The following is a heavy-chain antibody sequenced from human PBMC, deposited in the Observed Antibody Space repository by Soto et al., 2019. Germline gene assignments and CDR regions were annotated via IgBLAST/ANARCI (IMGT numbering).Heavy chain of an antibody. D-gene: IGHD3-22*01. CDR3: ARGLHTYYYDSSGYAFDY. V-gene: IGHV1-8*01. Sequence: QVQLVQSGAEVKKPGASVKVSCKASGYTFTSYDINWVRQATGQGLEWMGWMNPNCGNTGYAQKFQGRVTMTRNTSISTAYMELSSLRSEDTAVYYCARGLHTYYYDSSGYAFDYWGQGTLVTVSS. CDR2: MNPNCGNT. CDR1: GYTFTSYD. J-gene: IGHJ4*02.